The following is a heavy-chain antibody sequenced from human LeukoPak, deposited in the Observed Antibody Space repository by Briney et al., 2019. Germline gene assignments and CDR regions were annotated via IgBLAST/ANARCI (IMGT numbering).Heavy chain of an antibody. CDR2: IKSKTDGGTT. V-gene: IGHV3-15*01. Sequence: NTGGSLRLSCAASGFTFSNAWMSWVRQAPGKGLEWVGRIKSKTDGGTTDYAAPVKGRFTISRDDSKNTLYLQMNSLKTEDTAVYYCTTELEGLDLDYWGQGTLVTVSS. CDR1: GFTFSNAW. D-gene: IGHD3-9*01. J-gene: IGHJ4*02. CDR3: TTELEGLDLDY.